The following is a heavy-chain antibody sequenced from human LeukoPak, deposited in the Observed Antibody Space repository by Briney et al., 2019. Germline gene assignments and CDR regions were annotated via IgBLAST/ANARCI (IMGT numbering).Heavy chain of an antibody. D-gene: IGHD2-2*01. CDR3: ASLRGDCSSTSCYVGYYYYYGMDV. J-gene: IGHJ6*02. CDR2: IYYSGST. Sequence: SETLSLTCTVCGGSISSSSDYWRRIRRPPGKGLGGIGCIYYSGSTYYSLSLKSRVTIYVDTSKDYLSLKLSSATAADTAVYYCASLRGDCSSTSCYVGYYYYYGMDVWGQGTTVTVSS. V-gene: IGHV4-39*01. CDR1: GGSISSSSDY.